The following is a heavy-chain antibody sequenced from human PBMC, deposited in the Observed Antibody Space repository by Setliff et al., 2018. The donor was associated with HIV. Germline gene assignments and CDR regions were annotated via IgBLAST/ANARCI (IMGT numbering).Heavy chain of an antibody. J-gene: IGHJ3*01. Sequence: SETLSLTCAVYGRSFSGYYWNWIRQSPGKGLEWIGEINHSGSTNYNPSLKSRVTISVDTSKNQFSLKLSSATAADTAVYYCARGWGHDGFDFWGQGTMVTVS. V-gene: IGHV4-34*01. CDR2: INHSGST. CDR3: ARGWGHDGFDF. CDR1: GRSFSGYY. D-gene: IGHD7-27*01.